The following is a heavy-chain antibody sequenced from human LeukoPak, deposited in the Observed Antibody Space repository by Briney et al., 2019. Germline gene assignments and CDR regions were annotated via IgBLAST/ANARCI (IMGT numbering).Heavy chain of an antibody. CDR1: GFTFSGYS. V-gene: IGHV3-21*01. J-gene: IGHJ4*02. D-gene: IGHD4-23*01. CDR3: ARSGGNSWRDFDY. Sequence: GGSLRLSCAASGFTFSGYSMNWVRQAPGKGLEWVSSISSSSSYIYYADSVKGRFTISRDNAKNSLYLQMNSLRAEDTAVYYCARSGGNSWRDFDYWGQGTLVTVSS. CDR2: ISSSSSYI.